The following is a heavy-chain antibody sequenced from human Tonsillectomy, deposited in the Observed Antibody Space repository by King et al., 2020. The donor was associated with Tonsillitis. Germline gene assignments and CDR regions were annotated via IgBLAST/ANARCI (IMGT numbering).Heavy chain of an antibody. Sequence: VQLVESGGGVVQPGRSLRLFCAASGFTFSSYGMHLVRQAPGKGLDWVAVISYYESNKYYADSVKGRFTISRDNSKNTLYLQMNSLRAEDTAVYYCAKDRGVIDYWGQGTLVTVSS. CDR1: GFTFSSYG. D-gene: IGHD1-26*01. CDR3: AKDRGVIDY. J-gene: IGHJ4*02. V-gene: IGHV3-30*18. CDR2: ISYYESNK.